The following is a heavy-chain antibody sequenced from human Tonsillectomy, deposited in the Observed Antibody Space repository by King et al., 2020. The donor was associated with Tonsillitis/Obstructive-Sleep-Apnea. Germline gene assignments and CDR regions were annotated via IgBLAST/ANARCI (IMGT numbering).Heavy chain of an antibody. V-gene: IGHV3-30*04. J-gene: IGHJ4*02. CDR1: GFTFSSYA. CDR2: ISYDGSNK. CDR3: ARFSSSWYFDY. D-gene: IGHD6-13*01. Sequence: VQLVESGGGVVQPGRSLRLSCAASGFTFSSYAMHGVRQAPGKGLEWVAVISYDGSNKYYADSVKGRFTISRDNSKNTLYLQMNSLRAEDTAVYYCARFSSSWYFDYWGQGTLVTVSS.